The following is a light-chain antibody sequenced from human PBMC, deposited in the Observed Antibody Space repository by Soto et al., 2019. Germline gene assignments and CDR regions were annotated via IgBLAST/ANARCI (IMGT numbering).Light chain of an antibody. Sequence: QSALTQPASVSGSPGQSITISCTGTRSDVGLYNYVSWYQQHPGKAPKRMIYEVINRPSGVSNRFSGSKSGNTASLTISGLQAEDGAAYFCSSYPTTTLQVFCNGTKVTVL. CDR1: RSDVGLYNY. CDR2: EVI. J-gene: IGLJ1*01. V-gene: IGLV2-14*01. CDR3: SSYPTTTLQV.